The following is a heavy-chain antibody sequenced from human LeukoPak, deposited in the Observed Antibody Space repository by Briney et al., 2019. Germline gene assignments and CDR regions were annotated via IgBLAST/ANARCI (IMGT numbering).Heavy chain of an antibody. CDR2: MTGRKSYI. Sequence: GGSLRLSCTASGFAFSDYTLNWVRQAPGKGLEWVSSMTGRKSYIFHADSVKGRFTISRDNADNSVSLQMNNLGAEDTALYYCARDDGGDFNDAFDLWGQGTMVTISS. D-gene: IGHD2-21*02. J-gene: IGHJ3*01. CDR1: GFAFSDYT. CDR3: ARDDGGDFNDAFDL. V-gene: IGHV3-21*01.